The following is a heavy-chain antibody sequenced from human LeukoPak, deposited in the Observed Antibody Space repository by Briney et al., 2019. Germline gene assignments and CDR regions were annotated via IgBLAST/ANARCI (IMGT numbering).Heavy chain of an antibody. D-gene: IGHD5-12*01. CDR1: GFTFNSYW. V-gene: IGHV3-7*01. J-gene: IGHJ6*03. CDR3: ARATTNVYYYYYYYMDA. Sequence: GGSLRLSCAASGFTFNSYWMSWVRQAPGKGLEWVANIKQDGSEKYFVDSVKGRFTISRDNAKNSLFLQMNSLRAEDTAVYYCARATTNVYYYYYYYMDAWGKGTTVTVSS. CDR2: IKQDGSEK.